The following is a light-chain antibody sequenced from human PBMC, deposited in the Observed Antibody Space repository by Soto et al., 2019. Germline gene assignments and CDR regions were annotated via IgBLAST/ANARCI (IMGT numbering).Light chain of an antibody. CDR1: QSISSW. V-gene: IGKV1-5*03. CDR2: KAS. Sequence: DIQMTQSPSTLSASVGDRVTITCRASQSISSWLAWYQQKPWKAPKLLIYKASSLESGVPSRFSGSGSGTEFTLTISSLQPDDFATYYCQQYDRYSTFGQGTKVEIK. CDR3: QQYDRYST. J-gene: IGKJ1*01.